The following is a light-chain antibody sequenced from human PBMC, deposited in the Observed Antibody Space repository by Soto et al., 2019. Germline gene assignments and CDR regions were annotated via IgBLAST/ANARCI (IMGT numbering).Light chain of an antibody. Sequence: DIQMTQSPSSLSASVGDRVTITCRTSQSINSYLNWYQQKPGKAPKLLIYAASSLQSGVPSRFSGSGSGTDFTLTISSLQPEDFATYYCQQSYSTPVTFDQGTKVDIK. CDR2: AAS. V-gene: IGKV1-39*01. J-gene: IGKJ1*01. CDR1: QSINSY. CDR3: QQSYSTPVT.